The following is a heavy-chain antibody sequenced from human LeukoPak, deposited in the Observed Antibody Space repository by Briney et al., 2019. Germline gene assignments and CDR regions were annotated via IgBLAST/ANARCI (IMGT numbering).Heavy chain of an antibody. CDR2: ISSSGSTI. V-gene: IGHV3-11*01. Sequence: RGSLRLSCAASGFTFSDYYMSWIRQAPGKGLEWVSYISSSGSTIYYADSVKGRFTISRDNAKNSLYLQMNSLRAEDTAVYYCARERSTSSRNWFDPWGQGTLVTVSS. J-gene: IGHJ5*02. CDR3: ARERSTSSRNWFDP. CDR1: GFTFSDYY. D-gene: IGHD2-2*01.